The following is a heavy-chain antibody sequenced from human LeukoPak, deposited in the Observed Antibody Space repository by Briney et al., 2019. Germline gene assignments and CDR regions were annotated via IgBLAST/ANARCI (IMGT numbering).Heavy chain of an antibody. Sequence: SETLSLTCTVSGDSISRYYWSWIWQPPGKGLEWIGYFYYIGSTYYNPSLKSRVTISADTSKNQFSLKLSSVTAADTAVYYCAINSLGDSSGYDYWGQGTLVTVSS. D-gene: IGHD3-22*01. CDR3: AINSLGDSSGYDY. CDR2: FYYIGST. CDR1: GDSISRYY. V-gene: IGHV4-59*08. J-gene: IGHJ4*02.